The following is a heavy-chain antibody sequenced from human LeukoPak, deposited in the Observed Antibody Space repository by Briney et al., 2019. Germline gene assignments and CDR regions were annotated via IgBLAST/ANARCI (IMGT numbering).Heavy chain of an antibody. V-gene: IGHV4-39*07. Sequence: SETLSLTCTVSGGSVGSSPYYWAWVRQPPGRELDWIGSVSYSGRPSYTPSLESRVTISVDTSKNQFSLKLSSVTAADTAVYYCARAGTRSSTYYYYMDVWGKGTTVTVSS. CDR1: GGSVGSSPYY. J-gene: IGHJ6*03. D-gene: IGHD1-7*01. CDR3: ARAGTRSSTYYYYMDV. CDR2: VSYSGRP.